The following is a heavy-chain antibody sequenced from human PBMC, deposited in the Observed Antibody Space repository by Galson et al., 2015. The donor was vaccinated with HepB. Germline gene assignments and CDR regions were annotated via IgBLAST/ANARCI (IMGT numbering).Heavy chain of an antibody. CDR3: ARDRDYRFDY. V-gene: IGHV1-18*04. D-gene: IGHD4/OR15-4a*01. CDR2: ISANSGNT. CDR1: GYTFTTNG. J-gene: IGHJ4*02. Sequence: CKASGYTFTTNGISWVRQAPGQGLKWMGWISANSGNTKYAQNPQGRVTLTRDTSTSTAYLELRSLRSDDTAAYYCARDRDYRFDYWGQGTLVTVSS.